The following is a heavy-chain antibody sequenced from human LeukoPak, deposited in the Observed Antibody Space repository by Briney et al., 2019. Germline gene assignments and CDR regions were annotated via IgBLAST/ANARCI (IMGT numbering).Heavy chain of an antibody. CDR3: AKRNYDFWSGYYVDY. J-gene: IGHJ4*02. CDR1: TFTFSDYG. D-gene: IGHD3-3*01. Sequence: TGGSLRLSCIGSTFTFSDYGMHWVRQAPGKGLEWVAFIRYDGTKTYYADSAKGRFTISRDNSKKTLYLQMNSLRAEDTAVYYCAKRNYDFWSGYYVDYWGQGTLVTVSS. V-gene: IGHV3-30*02. CDR2: IRYDGTKT.